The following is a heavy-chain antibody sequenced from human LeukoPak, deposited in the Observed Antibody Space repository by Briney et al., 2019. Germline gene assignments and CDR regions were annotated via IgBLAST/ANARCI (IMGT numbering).Heavy chain of an antibody. V-gene: IGHV3-74*01. Sequence: PGGSLRLSSAASGFTFSAFWMHWVRQAPGKGLVWVSRINSDDSRTTYADSVKGRFTISRDNAKNTLYLQMNSPRAEDTAVYYCARRVVVPAAPYYFDYWGQGTLVTVSS. CDR1: GFTFSAFW. CDR3: ARRVVVPAAPYYFDY. J-gene: IGHJ4*02. D-gene: IGHD2-2*01. CDR2: INSDDSRT.